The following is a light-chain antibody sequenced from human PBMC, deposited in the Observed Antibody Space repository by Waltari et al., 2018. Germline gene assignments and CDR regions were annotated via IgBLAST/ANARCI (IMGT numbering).Light chain of an antibody. J-gene: IGLJ3*02. CDR1: SGHRSNA. V-gene: IGLV4-69*01. CDR2: VKRDGSH. CDR3: QTWGAGIWV. Sequence: QLVLTQSPSASASLGASVKLTCTLSSGHRSNAVAWHQQQPEKGPRYLMKVKRDGSHSKEDGIPDRFSGSSAGAERYLTISSLQSDDEADYYCQTWGAGIWVFGGGTRLTV.